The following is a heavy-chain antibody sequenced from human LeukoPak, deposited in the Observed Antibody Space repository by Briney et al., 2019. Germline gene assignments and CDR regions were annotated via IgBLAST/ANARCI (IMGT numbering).Heavy chain of an antibody. CDR3: TREYGFMTTVFHAFDI. D-gene: IGHD4-17*01. Sequence: SETLSLTCTVSGYSIRSGYYWGWIRQPPGKGLEWIGSIYHSGSTYYNPSLKSRVTISVDTSKNQFSLKLSSVAAADTAIYYCTREYGFMTTVFHAFDIWGQGTMVTVSS. CDR2: IYHSGST. CDR1: GYSIRSGYY. J-gene: IGHJ3*02. V-gene: IGHV4-38-2*02.